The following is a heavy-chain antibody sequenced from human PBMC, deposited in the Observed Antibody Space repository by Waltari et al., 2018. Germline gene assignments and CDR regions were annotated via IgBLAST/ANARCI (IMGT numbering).Heavy chain of an antibody. CDR1: GGSISSGSYY. V-gene: IGHV4-61*02. CDR2: IYASGST. D-gene: IGHD3-22*01. Sequence: QVQLQESGPGLVKPSQTLSLTCTVSGGSISSGSYYWTWIRQPAGKGLEWIGRIYASGSTNDNPSLKSRVTISVDTPRNQFSLKLTSVTAADTAVYYCARDTEYYYDDSGFVFDIWGQGTMVTVSS. CDR3: ARDTEYYYDDSGFVFDI. J-gene: IGHJ3*02.